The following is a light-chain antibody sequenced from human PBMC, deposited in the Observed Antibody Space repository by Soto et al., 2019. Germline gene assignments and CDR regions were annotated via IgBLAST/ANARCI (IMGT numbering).Light chain of an antibody. J-gene: IGKJ4*01. CDR2: GAS. V-gene: IGKV3-20*01. CDR1: QSVTSSY. CDR3: QQHSSSPLT. Sequence: EIVLTQSPGTLSLSPGERATLSCRASQSVTSSYLHWYQQRPGQAPRLLIYGASRRATGIPDRFSGSGSGTAFTLSISRLEPEDFAVYYCQQHSSSPLTFGGGTKVESK.